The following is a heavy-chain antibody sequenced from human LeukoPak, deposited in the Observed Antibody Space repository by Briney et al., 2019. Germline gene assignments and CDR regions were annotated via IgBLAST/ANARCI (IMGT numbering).Heavy chain of an antibody. CDR1: GFTFSSHG. CDR3: ASLTAFGGVIENWLDP. D-gene: IGHD3-16*02. V-gene: IGHV3-30*02. CDR2: LRYDGSIE. Sequence: PGGSLRLSCAASGFTFSSHGMHWVRQAPGKGLEWVAFLRYDGSIEYYADSVKGRFTISRDNAENTLSLQMNSLRVEDTAVYYCASLTAFGGVIENWLDPWGQGTLVTVSS. J-gene: IGHJ5*02.